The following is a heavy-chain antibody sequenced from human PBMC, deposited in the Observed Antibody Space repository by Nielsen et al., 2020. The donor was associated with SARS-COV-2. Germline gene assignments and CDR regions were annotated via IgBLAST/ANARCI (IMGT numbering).Heavy chain of an antibody. J-gene: IGHJ6*03. CDR1: GFTFSSYG. CDR2: IWYDGSNK. CDR3: ARAPLGYYYYMDV. V-gene: IGHV3-33*08. Sequence: GGSLRLSCAASGFTFSSYGMHWVRQAPGKGLEWVAVIWYDGSNKYYADSVKGRFTISRDNSKNTLYLQMNSLRAEDTAVYYCARAPLGYYYYMDVWGKGTTVTVSS.